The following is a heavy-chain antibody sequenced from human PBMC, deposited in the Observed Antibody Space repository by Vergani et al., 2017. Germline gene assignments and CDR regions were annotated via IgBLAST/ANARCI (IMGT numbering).Heavy chain of an antibody. CDR2: IRPDGFST. V-gene: IGHV1-46*03. CDR1: GYTFTAYY. J-gene: IGHJ4*02. Sequence: QVEVVQSGAEVGEAGASVKVSCKGSGYTFTAYYIHWVRQAPEQGLEWVGGIRPDGFSTFYAQQFQGRVTITRDTSTSTVYVEVTILRSHDTAVYYCAREPPLTGFFDYWGQGTLVTVSS. CDR3: AREPPLTGFFDY. D-gene: IGHD3-9*01.